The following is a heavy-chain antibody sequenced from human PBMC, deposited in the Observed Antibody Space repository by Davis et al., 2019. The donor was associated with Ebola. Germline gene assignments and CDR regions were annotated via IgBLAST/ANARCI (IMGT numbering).Heavy chain of an antibody. V-gene: IGHV1-2*04. CDR1: GYTFTGYY. Sequence: AASVKVSCKASGYTFTGYYMHWVRQAPGQGLEWMGWINPNSGGTNYAQKFQGWVTMTRDTSISTAYMELSRLRSDDTAVYYCARGFSSSWYSGDAFDIWGQGTMVTVSS. CDR2: INPNSGGT. CDR3: ARGFSSSWYSGDAFDI. D-gene: IGHD6-13*01. J-gene: IGHJ3*02.